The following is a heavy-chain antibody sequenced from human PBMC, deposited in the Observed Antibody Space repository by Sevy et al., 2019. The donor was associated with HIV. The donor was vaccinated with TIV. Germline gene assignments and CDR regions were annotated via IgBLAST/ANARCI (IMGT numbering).Heavy chain of an antibody. CDR1: GGSISSGGYY. CDR2: IYYSGST. V-gene: IGHV4-31*03. CDR3: ARVLGPDYGDPVFFYFDY. J-gene: IGHJ4*02. Sequence: SETLSLTCTVSGGSISSGGYYWSWIRQHPGQGLEWIGYIYYSGSTYYNPSLKSRVTISVDTSKNQFSLKLSSVTAADTAVYYCARVLGPDYGDPVFFYFDYWGQGTLVTVSS. D-gene: IGHD4-17*01.